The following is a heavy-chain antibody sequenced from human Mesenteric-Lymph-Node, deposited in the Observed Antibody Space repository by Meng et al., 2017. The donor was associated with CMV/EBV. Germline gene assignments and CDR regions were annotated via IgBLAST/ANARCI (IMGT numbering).Heavy chain of an antibody. CDR2: ISYDGSNK. V-gene: IGHV3-30-3*01. CDR1: GFTFSSYA. CDR3: ARDLGITGTWVNY. D-gene: IGHD1-7*01. Sequence: GESLKISCAASGFTFSSYAMHWVRQAPGKGLEWVAVISYDGSNKYYADSVKGRFTISRDNSKNTLYLQMNSLRVEDTAVYYCARDLGITGTWVNYWGQGTLVTVSS. J-gene: IGHJ4*02.